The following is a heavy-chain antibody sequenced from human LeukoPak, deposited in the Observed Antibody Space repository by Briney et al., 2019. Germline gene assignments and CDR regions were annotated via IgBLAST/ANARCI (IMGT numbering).Heavy chain of an antibody. V-gene: IGHV1-69*13. CDR3: ARASSRYSSGWYGSRHFDY. J-gene: IGHJ4*02. D-gene: IGHD6-19*01. Sequence: ASVKVSCKASGGTFSSYAISWVRQAPGQGLEWMGGIIPIFGTANYAQKFQGRVTITADESTSTAYMELSSLRSEDTAVYYCARASSRYSSGWYGSRHFDYWGQGTLVTVSS. CDR1: GGTFSSYA. CDR2: IIPIFGTA.